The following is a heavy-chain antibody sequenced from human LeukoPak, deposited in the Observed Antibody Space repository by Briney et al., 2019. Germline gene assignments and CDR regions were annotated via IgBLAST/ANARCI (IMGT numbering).Heavy chain of an antibody. CDR2: IWYDGSNK. V-gene: IGHV3-33*03. D-gene: IGHD5-24*01. J-gene: IGHJ4*02. CDR3: AGSRDGYNYRGDY. CDR1: GFTFSSYG. Sequence: PGRSLRLSCAASGFTFSSYGMHWVRQAPGKGLEWVAVIWYDGSNKYYADSVKGRFTISRDNAKNSLYLQMNSLRAEDTAVYYCAGSRDGYNYRGDYWGQGTLVTVSS.